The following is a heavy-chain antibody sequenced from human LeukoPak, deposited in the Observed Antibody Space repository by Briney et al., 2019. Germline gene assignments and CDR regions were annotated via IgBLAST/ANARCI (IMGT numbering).Heavy chain of an antibody. CDR3: ARDIVWGESSSITQP. CDR1: GFSLEAYW. Sequence: WCSLTLPRLTSGFSLEAYWMTWVRQAPATGLEGMANIYEYRSKRNYVDSLKGRFTIPRDNAQNSLHLQMDRLSGDDPGVCCCARDIVWGESSSITQPWGQGTLVTVSS. D-gene: IGHD3-16*01. J-gene: IGHJ4*02. CDR2: IYEYRSKR. V-gene: IGHV3-7*03.